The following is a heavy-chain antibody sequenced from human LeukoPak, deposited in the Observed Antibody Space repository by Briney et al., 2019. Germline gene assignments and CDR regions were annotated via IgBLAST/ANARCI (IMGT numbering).Heavy chain of an antibody. J-gene: IGHJ4*02. CDR3: ANEEWYRFDY. Sequence: GGSLRLSCAASGFTFNSYWMSWVRQTPGKGLEWVATMDGGGSATYYVDSVKGRFTITRDNAKNSLFLQMNSLRAEDTALYYCANEEWYRFDYWGQGTLVTVPS. CDR2: MDGGGSAT. CDR1: GFTFNSYW. D-gene: IGHD2-8*01. V-gene: IGHV3-7*03.